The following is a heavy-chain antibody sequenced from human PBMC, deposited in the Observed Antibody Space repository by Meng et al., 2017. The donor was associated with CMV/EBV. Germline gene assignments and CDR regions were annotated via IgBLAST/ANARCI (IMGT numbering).Heavy chain of an antibody. CDR3: ASVGSTTPYFDY. V-gene: IGHV4-59*01. J-gene: IGHJ4*02. CDR1: GGSISSYY. Sequence: VQLQESGPGRVKPSETLSLTCTVSGGSISSYYWSWIRQPPGKGLEWIGYIYYSGSTNYNPSLKSRVTISVDTSKNQFSLKLSSVTAADTAVYYCASVGSTTPYFDYWGQGTLVTVSS. CDR2: IYYSGST. D-gene: IGHD2-2*01.